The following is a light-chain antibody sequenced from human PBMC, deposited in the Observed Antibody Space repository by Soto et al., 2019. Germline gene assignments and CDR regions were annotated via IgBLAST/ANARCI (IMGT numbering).Light chain of an antibody. J-gene: IGLJ3*02. V-gene: IGLV2-23*03. CDR2: EGT. CDR3: CSSARSETFGV. CDR1: RNDIGSYNL. Sequence: QSALTQPASVSGSPGQSITISCTGTRNDIGSYNLVSWYQQHPGKAPKLIISEGTNRPSGVSNRFSGSKSGNTASLTISGLQAEDEAYYYCCSSARSETFGVFGGGTKLTVL.